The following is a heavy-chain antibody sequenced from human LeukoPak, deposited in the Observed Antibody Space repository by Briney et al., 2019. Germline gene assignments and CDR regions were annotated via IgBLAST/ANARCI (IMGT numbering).Heavy chain of an antibody. V-gene: IGHV1-18*04. D-gene: IGHD4-17*01. CDR3: ARDGVPTVFMGVHFDY. CDR2: ISAYNGNT. Sequence: GASVKVSCKASGYTFTSYGISWVRQAPGQGLEWMGWISAYNGNTNYAQKLQGRVTMTTDTSTSTAYMELRSLRSDDTAVYYCARDGVPTVFMGVHFDYWGQGTLVTVSS. J-gene: IGHJ4*02. CDR1: GYTFTSYG.